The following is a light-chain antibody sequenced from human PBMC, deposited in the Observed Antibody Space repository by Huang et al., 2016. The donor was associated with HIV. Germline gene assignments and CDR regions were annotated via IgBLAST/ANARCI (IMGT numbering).Light chain of an antibody. J-gene: IGKJ3*01. Sequence: EILMTQSPATLSVSPGERATLSCRASQSVSSNLAWYQHKFGQAPRLLIYGSSTRATGIPARFSGSGSGTQFTLSISSLQSEDSAVYYCQQYNNWPLFTFGPGTKVDIK. V-gene: IGKV3-15*01. CDR1: QSVSSN. CDR2: GSS. CDR3: QQYNNWPLFT.